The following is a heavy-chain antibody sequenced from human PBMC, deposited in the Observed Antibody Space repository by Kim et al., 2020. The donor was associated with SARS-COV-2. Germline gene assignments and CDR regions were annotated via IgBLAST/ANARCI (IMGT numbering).Heavy chain of an antibody. CDR3: ARVYYESSGGSYIDY. Sequence: ASVNVSCKASGYTFTNYAMHWVRQAPGQGLEWMGWINTNTGNPTYAQDFTGRFVFSLDTSVSTAYLQISSLKAEDTAVYYCARVYYESSGGSYIDYWGQGTLVTVSS. D-gene: IGHD3-22*01. J-gene: IGHJ4*02. V-gene: IGHV7-4-1*02. CDR1: GYTFTNYA. CDR2: INTNTGNP.